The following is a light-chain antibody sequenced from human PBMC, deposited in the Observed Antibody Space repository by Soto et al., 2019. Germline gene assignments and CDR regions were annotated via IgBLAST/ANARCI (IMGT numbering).Light chain of an antibody. Sequence: DIQMTQSPSSLSASLGDRVTITCRASQGIGVYLAWFQQKPGKVPKLLIYAASALQSGVPSRFCGSGSGTDFTLTISSLQPEDIATYYCQKYNSAPLTFGGGTKVDIK. V-gene: IGKV1-27*01. CDR3: QKYNSAPLT. CDR2: AAS. CDR1: QGIGVY. J-gene: IGKJ4*01.